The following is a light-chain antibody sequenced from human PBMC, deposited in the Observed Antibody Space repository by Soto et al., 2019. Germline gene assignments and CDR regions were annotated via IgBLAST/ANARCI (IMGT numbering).Light chain of an antibody. CDR2: GAI. Sequence: EIVLTQSPGTLSLSPGQRGTLSCRASQNIRSNYVAWFQQKPGQPPRLLIYGAINRASGIPDRFSGSGSGTEFTLTISRLEPEDFAVYYCQQYGSSPPRLTFGGGTKVDIK. CDR1: QNIRSNY. CDR3: QQYGSSPPRLT. V-gene: IGKV3-20*01. J-gene: IGKJ4*01.